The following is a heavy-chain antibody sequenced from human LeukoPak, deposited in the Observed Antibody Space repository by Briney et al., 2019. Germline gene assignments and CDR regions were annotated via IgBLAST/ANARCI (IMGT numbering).Heavy chain of an antibody. CDR1: GYRFTSYW. D-gene: IGHD2-15*01. J-gene: IGHJ5*02. CDR3: ARSLGYCGGGSCLNWFDP. Sequence: GESLKISCKGSGYRFTSYWIGWVRQMPGKGLEWMGIIYPGDSDTRYSPSFQGQVTISADRSISTAYLQWSSLKASDTAMYYCARSLGYCGGGSCLNWFDPWGQGTLVTVSS. CDR2: IYPGDSDT. V-gene: IGHV5-51*01.